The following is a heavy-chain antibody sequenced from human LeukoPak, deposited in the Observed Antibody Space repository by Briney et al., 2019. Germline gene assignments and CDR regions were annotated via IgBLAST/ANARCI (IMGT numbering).Heavy chain of an antibody. CDR2: IVVGSGDT. CDR1: GFSFINSA. CDR3: ARDGNVLLWFGEPNNWFDP. J-gene: IGHJ5*02. Sequence: SVKVSCKASGFSFINSAMQWVRQTRGQRLEWIGWIVVGSGDTNYAQKFQERVTITRDMSTNTAYMELSSLRSEDMAVYYCARDGNVLLWFGEPNNWFDPWGQGTLVTVSS. D-gene: IGHD3-10*01. V-gene: IGHV1-58*02.